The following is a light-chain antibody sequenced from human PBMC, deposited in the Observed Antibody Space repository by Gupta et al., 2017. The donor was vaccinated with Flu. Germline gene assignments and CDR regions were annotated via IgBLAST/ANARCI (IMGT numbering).Light chain of an antibody. V-gene: IGKV3-20*01. Sequence: GNLSVSPGERATLAVRASQRINSKFLGWHQQKAGQAPRLLHYGASSRATGIPDRFSGSGSATELTVTISRLDPGDFAVYYCQKYGSSPVTLGQGSKLEIK. J-gene: IGKJ2*01. CDR2: GAS. CDR1: QRINSKF. CDR3: QKYGSSPVT.